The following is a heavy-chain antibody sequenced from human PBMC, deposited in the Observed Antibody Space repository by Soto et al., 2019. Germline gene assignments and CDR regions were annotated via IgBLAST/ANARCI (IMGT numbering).Heavy chain of an antibody. J-gene: IGHJ4*02. CDR3: AREERYDRGAYHYEAIDY. D-gene: IGHD3-22*01. CDR1: GFTFSSYS. CDR2: FSAGGRDNT. Sequence: EVQLLESGGGLAQPGGSLRLSCAASGFTFSSYSMNWVRRAPGKGLEWVSAFSAGGRDNTHYADSVKGRFTISRDNTKNTILLQKNSLRAEDTARYYCAREERYDRGAYHYEAIDYWGQGTLVTVSS. V-gene: IGHV3-23*01.